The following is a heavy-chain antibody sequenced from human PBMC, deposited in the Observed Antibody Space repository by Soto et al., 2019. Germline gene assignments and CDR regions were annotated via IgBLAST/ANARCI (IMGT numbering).Heavy chain of an antibody. CDR1: GGSISSGDYY. Sequence: QVQLQESGPGLVKPSQTLSLTCTVSGGSISSGDYYWSWIRQPPGKGLEWIGYIYYSGSTYYNPSLKRRVTISVDTSKNQFSLKLSSVTAADTAVYYCARDLTWTVTTQHDAFDIWGQGTMVTVSS. CDR3: ARDLTWTVTTQHDAFDI. CDR2: IYYSGST. J-gene: IGHJ3*02. D-gene: IGHD4-17*01. V-gene: IGHV4-30-4*01.